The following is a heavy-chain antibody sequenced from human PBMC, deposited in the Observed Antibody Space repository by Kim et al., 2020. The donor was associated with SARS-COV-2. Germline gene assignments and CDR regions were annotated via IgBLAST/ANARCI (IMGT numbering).Heavy chain of an antibody. Sequence: RYAQNFQGRGTMTRDTSTSTVYMELSSLRFEDTAMYYCARGGRGWYGVDYWGQGSLVTVSS. V-gene: IGHV1-46*01. CDR3: ARGGRGWYGVDY. J-gene: IGHJ4*02. D-gene: IGHD6-19*01.